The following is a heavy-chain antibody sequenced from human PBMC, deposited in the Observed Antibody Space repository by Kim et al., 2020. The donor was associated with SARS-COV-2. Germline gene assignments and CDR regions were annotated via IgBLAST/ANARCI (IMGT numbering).Heavy chain of an antibody. CDR2: INHSGST. D-gene: IGHD3-10*01. CDR1: GGSFSGYY. Sequence: SETLSLTCAVYGGSFSGYYWSWIRQPPGKGLEWIGEINHSGSTNYNPSLKSRVTISVDTSKNQFSLKLSSVTAADTAVYYCARGVRVTMVRGALWYYGMDVWGQGTTVTVSS. CDR3: ARGVRVTMVRGALWYYGMDV. J-gene: IGHJ6*02. V-gene: IGHV4-34*01.